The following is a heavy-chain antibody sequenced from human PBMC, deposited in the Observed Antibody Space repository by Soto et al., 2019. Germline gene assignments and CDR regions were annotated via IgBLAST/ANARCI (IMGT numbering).Heavy chain of an antibody. J-gene: IGHJ5*02. CDR2: ISYSGSS. Sequence: PSETLSLTCTVSGGSISSGDYYWSWMRQPPGKGLEWIGYISYSGSSYYNPSLKGRVTISGETSKRQFSLKLRSVTAADTAVYYCARGTHYYDMNAWLDPWGQGTLVT. CDR3: ARGTHYYDMNAWLDP. D-gene: IGHD3-22*01. V-gene: IGHV4-30-4*01. CDR1: GGSISSGDYY.